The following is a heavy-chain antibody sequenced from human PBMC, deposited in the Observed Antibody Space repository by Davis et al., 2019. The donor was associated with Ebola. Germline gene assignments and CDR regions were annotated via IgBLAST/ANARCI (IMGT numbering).Heavy chain of an antibody. V-gene: IGHV3-73*01. J-gene: IGHJ5*02. D-gene: IGHD2-2*03. CDR1: GLILSGSS. CDR2: IRNKNDGDVT. CDR3: TTKTWMFGFDP. Sequence: GGSLRLSCAASGLILSGSSLHWVRQASGKGLEWVGRIRNKNDGDVTSYGASVEGRFTISRDDSKNTAYLQVNSLKTEDTAVYYCTTKTWMFGFDPWGQGTLVTVSS.